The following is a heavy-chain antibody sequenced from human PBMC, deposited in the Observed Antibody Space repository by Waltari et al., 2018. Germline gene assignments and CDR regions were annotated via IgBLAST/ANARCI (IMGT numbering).Heavy chain of an antibody. Sequence: QVQLQESGPGLVKPSETLSLPCTVSGGSISSYYWSWIRQPPGKGLEWIWYIYYSGSTTYNPSLKSRVTISVDTSKNQFSLKLSSVTAADTAVYYCARGKIAVAGTHYYYYYMDVWGKGTTVTVSS. CDR1: GGSISSYY. CDR2: IYYSGST. V-gene: IGHV4-59*01. J-gene: IGHJ6*03. CDR3: ARGKIAVAGTHYYYYYMDV. D-gene: IGHD6-19*01.